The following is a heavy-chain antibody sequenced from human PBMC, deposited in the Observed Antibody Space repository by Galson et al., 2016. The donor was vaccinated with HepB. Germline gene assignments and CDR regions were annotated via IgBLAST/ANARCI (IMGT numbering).Heavy chain of an antibody. V-gene: IGHV3-66*01. Sequence: SLRLSCAASGLSVGSNYMSWVRQAPGKGLEWVSVIFGGGNTYYADSVKGRFTISRDNSKNTLYLQMNRLRADDTAAYYCARGGSSGWMGWFDPWGQGTLVTVSS. CDR3: ARGGSSGWMGWFDP. CDR1: GLSVGSNY. D-gene: IGHD6-19*01. CDR2: IFGGGNT. J-gene: IGHJ5*02.